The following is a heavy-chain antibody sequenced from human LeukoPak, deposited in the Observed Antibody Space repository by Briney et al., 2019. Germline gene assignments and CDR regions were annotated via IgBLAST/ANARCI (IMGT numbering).Heavy chain of an antibody. CDR3: ARFGTSSSRFFDQ. D-gene: IGHD6-6*01. V-gene: IGHV4-59*01. CDR2: IHYSGTT. Sequence: SETLSLTCTVSGGSISAYYWSWIRQPPGKGLEWICYIHYSGTTNYYPSLKSRVTIALDTSKNQFSLKLNSVTAADTAVYYCARFGTSSSRFFDQWGQGTLVTVSS. J-gene: IGHJ4*02. CDR1: GGSISAYY.